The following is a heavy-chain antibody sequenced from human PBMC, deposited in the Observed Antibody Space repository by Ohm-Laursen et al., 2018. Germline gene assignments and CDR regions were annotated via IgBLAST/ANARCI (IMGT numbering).Heavy chain of an antibody. CDR1: GFTFSSYE. CDR2: ISSSGSTI. Sequence: SLRLSCSAFGFTFSSYEMNWVRQAPGKGLEWVSYISSSGSTIYYADSVKGRFTISRDNAKNSLYLQMNSLRAEDTAVYYCAREGNPVAFDIWGQGTMVTVSS. V-gene: IGHV3-48*03. J-gene: IGHJ3*02. CDR3: AREGNPVAFDI.